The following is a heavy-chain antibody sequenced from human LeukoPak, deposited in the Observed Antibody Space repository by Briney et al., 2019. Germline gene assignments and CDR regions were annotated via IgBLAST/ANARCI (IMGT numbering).Heavy chain of an antibody. CDR2: ITSSGDTT. CDR3: ATDRRGGYYDSSGYRHYYYYGMDV. CDR1: GYIFSNYY. V-gene: IGHV1-46*01. Sequence: ASVKVSCKASGYIFSNYYMHWVRQAPGQGLDWMGIITSSGDTTTYAQRFQGRVTITRDTSTNTVYMELSSLRSEDTAVYYCATDRRGGYYDSSGYRHYYYYGMDVWGQGTTVTV. J-gene: IGHJ6*02. D-gene: IGHD3-22*01.